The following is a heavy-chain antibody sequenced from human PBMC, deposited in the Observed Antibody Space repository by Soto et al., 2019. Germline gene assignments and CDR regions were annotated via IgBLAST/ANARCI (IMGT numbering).Heavy chain of an antibody. CDR2: IYHSGST. CDR1: GDSMSSSDYY. D-gene: IGHD5-18*01. Sequence: SETLSLTCAVSGDSMSSSDYYWGWIRQPPGKGLEWIGNIYHSGSTYYNPSLKSRVTISVDRSKNQFSLKLSSVTAADTAVYYCARDLDGARYSYAYWGQGTLVTVSS. J-gene: IGHJ4*02. V-gene: IGHV4-30-2*01. CDR3: ARDLDGARYSYAY.